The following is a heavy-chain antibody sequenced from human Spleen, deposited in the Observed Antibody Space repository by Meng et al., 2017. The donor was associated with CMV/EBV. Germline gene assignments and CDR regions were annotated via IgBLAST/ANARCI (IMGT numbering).Heavy chain of an antibody. CDR2: ISAYNGNT. CDR3: ARDLDIVVVPAANWFDP. CDR1: GYTFTSYG. V-gene: IGHV1-18*01. D-gene: IGHD2-2*03. J-gene: IGHJ5*02. Sequence: ASVKVSCKASGYTFTSYGISWVRQAPGQGLEWMGWISAYNGNTNYAQKLQGRVTMTTDTSTSTAYMELRSLRSDDTAAYYCARDLDIVVVPAANWFDPWGQGTLVTVSS.